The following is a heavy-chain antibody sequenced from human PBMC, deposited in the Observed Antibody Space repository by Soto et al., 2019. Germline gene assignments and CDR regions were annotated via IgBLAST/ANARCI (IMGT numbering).Heavy chain of an antibody. Sequence: TLSLTCTVSGGSVTNSSYYWGWIRQSPGKGLEWIGSVYYRGRSYSKSSVKSRVTTSVDTSKNRFSLSLNSVTASDTAVYFCVSQRTTVPTQAYFDYWGPGALVTVSS. CDR1: GGSVTNSSYY. J-gene: IGHJ4*02. CDR2: VYYRGRS. D-gene: IGHD4-17*01. CDR3: VSQRTTVPTQAYFDY. V-gene: IGHV4-39*01.